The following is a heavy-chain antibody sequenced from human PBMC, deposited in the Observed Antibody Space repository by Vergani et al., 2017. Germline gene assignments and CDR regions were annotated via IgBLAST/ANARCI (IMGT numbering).Heavy chain of an antibody. CDR3: ARGWFGELGWFDP. D-gene: IGHD3-10*01. Sequence: QVQLQESGPGLVKPSQTLSLTCTVSGGSISSGSYYWSWIRQPAGKGLEWIGRIYTSGSTNYNPSLKSRVTISVDTSKNQFSLKLSSVTAADTAVYYCARGWFGELGWFDPWGQGTLVTVSS. J-gene: IGHJ5*02. CDR1: GGSISSGSYY. V-gene: IGHV4-61*02. CDR2: IYTSGST.